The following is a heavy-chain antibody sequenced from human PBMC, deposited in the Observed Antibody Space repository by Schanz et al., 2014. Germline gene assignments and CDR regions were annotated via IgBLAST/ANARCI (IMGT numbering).Heavy chain of an antibody. D-gene: IGHD4-4*01. J-gene: IGHJ5*02. CDR3: ARHLPGGYNNHGWFDP. CDR1: GGSIRGYY. CDR2: VHSSGST. Sequence: QVQLQESGPGLVKPSETLSLTCTVSGGSIRGYYCSWIRQPPGKGLEWIGYVHSSGSTNYNSSLKCRVTISVDTSKTQFPLKLSSVTAADTAVYYCARHLPGGYNNHGWFDPWGQGTLVTVSS. V-gene: IGHV4-59*08.